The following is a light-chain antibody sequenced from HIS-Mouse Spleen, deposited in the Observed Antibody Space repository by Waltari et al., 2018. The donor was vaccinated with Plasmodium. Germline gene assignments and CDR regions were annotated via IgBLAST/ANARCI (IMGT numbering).Light chain of an antibody. J-gene: IGLJ3*02. CDR1: SLRSYY. Sequence: SSELTQDPAVSVALGQTVRITCQGDSLRSYYASWYQPKPGQAPVLVIYGKNNRPSGIPDRCSGSSSGNTASLTITGAQAEDEADYYCNSRDSSGNHLVFGGGTKLTVL. CDR2: GKN. CDR3: NSRDSSGNHLV. V-gene: IGLV3-19*01.